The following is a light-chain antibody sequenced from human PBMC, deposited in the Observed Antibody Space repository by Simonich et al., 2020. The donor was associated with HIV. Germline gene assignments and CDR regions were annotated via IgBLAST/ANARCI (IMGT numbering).Light chain of an antibody. V-gene: IGKV3-15*01. CDR2: GAS. CDR1: QRVSSD. CDR3: QQYNSYSYT. Sequence: EIVMTQSPATLSVSPGERATLSCMASQRVSSDLAWYQHKPGQAPRLLIYGASTRATGIPARFSGSGSGTEFTLTISSLQPDDFATYYCQQYNSYSYTFGQGTKLEIK. J-gene: IGKJ2*01.